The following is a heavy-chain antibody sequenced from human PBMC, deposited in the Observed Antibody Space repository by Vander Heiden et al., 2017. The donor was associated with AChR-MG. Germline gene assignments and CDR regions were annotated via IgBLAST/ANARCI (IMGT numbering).Heavy chain of an antibody. CDR2: IKRKTDGGTT. Sequence: EVQLVDSGGGLVKPGGSVRLSCAASGFTFRNVGMSWGRQATGKGREWGGRIKRKTDGGTTDYAAPVKGRFTISRDDSKNTLYLQMNSLKTEDTAVYYCTTPLPMTTVTTWGQGTLVTVSS. J-gene: IGHJ4*02. CDR1: GFTFRNVG. V-gene: IGHV3-15*01. CDR3: TTPLPMTTVTT. D-gene: IGHD4-4*01.